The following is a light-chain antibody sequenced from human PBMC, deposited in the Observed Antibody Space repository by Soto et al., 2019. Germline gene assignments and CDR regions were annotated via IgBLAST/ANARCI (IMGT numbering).Light chain of an antibody. CDR1: QGISSY. Sequence: AIRMTQSPSSLSASTGDRVTITCRASQGISSYLAWYQQKPGKAPKLLIYAASTLQSGVPSRFSGSGSGTXXXLXXXXXQXEXXXTXXXQQYYSYPPLTFGGGTKVEIK. J-gene: IGKJ4*01. V-gene: IGKV1-8*01. CDR3: QQYYSYPPLT. CDR2: AAS.